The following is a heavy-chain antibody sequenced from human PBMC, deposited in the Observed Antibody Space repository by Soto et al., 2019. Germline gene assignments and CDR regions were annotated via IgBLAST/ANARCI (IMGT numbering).Heavy chain of an antibody. CDR1: GFTFSNYA. V-gene: IGHV3-23*01. Sequence: VQLLESGGGLVPPGGPLRLSCAASGFTFSNYAMSWVRQAPGKGLDWVSTISASGGSTFYADSVKGRFTISRDNSKNTVYLQMNSLRVEDTAVYYCANRNYYAKSGYTYPYFDFWGQGSLVTVSS. D-gene: IGHD3-22*01. CDR2: ISASGGST. CDR3: ANRNYYAKSGYTYPYFDF. J-gene: IGHJ4*02.